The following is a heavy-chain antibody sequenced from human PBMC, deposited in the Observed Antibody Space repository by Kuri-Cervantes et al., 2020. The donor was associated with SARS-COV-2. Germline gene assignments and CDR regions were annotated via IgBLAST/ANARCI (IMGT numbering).Heavy chain of an antibody. Sequence: SCTVSGGSISSGGYYWSWIRRPPGKGLEWIGYIYHSGGTYYNPSLKSRVTISVDRSKNQFSLKLSSVTAADTAVYYCAREKGDCSSTSCSDISFDYWGQGTLVTVSS. CDR1: GGSISSGGYY. CDR3: AREKGDCSSTSCSDISFDY. D-gene: IGHD2-2*01. J-gene: IGHJ4*02. V-gene: IGHV4-30-2*01. CDR2: IYHSGGT.